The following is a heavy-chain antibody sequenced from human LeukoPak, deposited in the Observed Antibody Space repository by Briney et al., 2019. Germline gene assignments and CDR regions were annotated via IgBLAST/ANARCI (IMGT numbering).Heavy chain of an antibody. D-gene: IGHD6-25*01. CDR1: GGSVNNGGYF. CDR2: VYSSGSP. CDR3: ASVSVSSAGYHFYYYGMDV. V-gene: IGHV4-61*08. J-gene: IGHJ6*04. Sequence: SETLSLTCTVSGGSVNNGGYFWNWLRHSPGKGLEWLGYVYSSGSPNYNPSLRSRVSMSVDTSKNQFSLKLSSVTAADTAVYYCASVSVSSAGYHFYYYGMDVWGKGTTVIVSS.